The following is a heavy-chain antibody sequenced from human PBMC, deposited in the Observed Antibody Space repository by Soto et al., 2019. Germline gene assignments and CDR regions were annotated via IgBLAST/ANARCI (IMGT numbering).Heavy chain of an antibody. J-gene: IGHJ4*02. V-gene: IGHV3-30*18. CDR3: AKSRYSDSSGDFYDY. Sequence: QVQLVESGGGVVQPGKSLRLSCATSGFTFNSHGMHWVRQAPGKGLEWVAVISYLGEDKYNADSVKGRFTISRDNSKNTLYLQMNNLSSEDTAVYYCAKSRYSDSSGDFYDYWGQGTLVTVSS. CDR1: GFTFNSHG. CDR2: ISYLGEDK. D-gene: IGHD3-22*01.